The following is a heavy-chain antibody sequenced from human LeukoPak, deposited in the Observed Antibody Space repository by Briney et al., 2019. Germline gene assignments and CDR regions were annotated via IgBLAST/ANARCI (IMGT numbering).Heavy chain of an antibody. CDR3: AKGPLLWD. Sequence: GGSLRLSCLASGFTVSSNYISWVRQAPGKGLEWVSSISGSGGSTYYADSVKGRFTISRDDSKNTLYLQMNSLRAEDTAVYYCAKGPLLWDWGQGTLVTVSS. CDR1: GFTVSSNY. J-gene: IGHJ4*02. CDR2: ISGSGGST. D-gene: IGHD2/OR15-2a*01. V-gene: IGHV3-23*01.